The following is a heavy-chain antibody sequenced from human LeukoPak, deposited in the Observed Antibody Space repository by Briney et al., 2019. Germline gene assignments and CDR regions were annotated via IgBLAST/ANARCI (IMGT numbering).Heavy chain of an antibody. D-gene: IGHD3-22*01. CDR1: GFTFSSYG. V-gene: IGHV3-30*03. CDR2: ISYDGSNK. Sequence: GGSLRLSCAASGFTFSSYGMHWVRQAPGKGLXXXXXISYDGSNKYYADPVKGRFTISRDNSKNTLYLQMNSLRAEDTAVYYCARYTIPYYDSSGPFDYWGQGTLVTVSS. J-gene: IGHJ4*02. CDR3: ARYTIPYYDSSGPFDY.